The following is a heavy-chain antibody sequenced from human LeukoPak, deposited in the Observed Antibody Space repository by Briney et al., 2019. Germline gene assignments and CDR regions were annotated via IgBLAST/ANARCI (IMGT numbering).Heavy chain of an antibody. V-gene: IGHV3-23*01. CDR3: AKDLGNSGSWDY. CDR1: GFTFSNYA. CDR2: ISGSGTST. D-gene: IGHD1-26*01. Sequence: PGESLRLSCAASGFTFSNYAMSWVRQAPGKGLEWVSLISGSGTSTYYADSVEGRFTVSRDRSKNTLHLQMNSLRAEDTAVYYCAKDLGNSGSWDYWGQGALVTVST. J-gene: IGHJ4*02.